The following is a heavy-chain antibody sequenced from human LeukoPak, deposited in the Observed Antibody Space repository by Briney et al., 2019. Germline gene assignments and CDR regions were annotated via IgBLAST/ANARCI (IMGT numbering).Heavy chain of an antibody. CDR3: ARHISSGGTYAHFDY. D-gene: IGHD1-26*01. Sequence: PSETLSLTCTVSGSMYNYYWSWIRQPPGKGLEWIGYIHYSGSTNYDPSLKSRVTMSLDTSKNQVSLKLNSVTAADTAVYYCARHISSGGTYAHFDYWGQGTLVTVSS. V-gene: IGHV4-59*08. J-gene: IGHJ4*02. CDR1: GSMYNYY. CDR2: IHYSGST.